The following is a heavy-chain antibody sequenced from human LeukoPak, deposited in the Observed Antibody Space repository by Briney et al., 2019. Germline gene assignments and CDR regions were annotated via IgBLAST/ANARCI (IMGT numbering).Heavy chain of an antibody. J-gene: IGHJ4*02. CDR3: ARDRSSSSDQYYFDY. CDR2: ISGSGGST. CDR1: GFTFSSYA. D-gene: IGHD6-6*01. V-gene: IGHV3-23*01. Sequence: PGGSLRLSCAASGFTFSSYAMSWVRQAPGKGLEWVSAISGSGGSTYYADSVKGRFTISRDNSKNTLYLQMNSLRAGDTAVYYCARDRSSSSDQYYFDYWGQGTLVTVSS.